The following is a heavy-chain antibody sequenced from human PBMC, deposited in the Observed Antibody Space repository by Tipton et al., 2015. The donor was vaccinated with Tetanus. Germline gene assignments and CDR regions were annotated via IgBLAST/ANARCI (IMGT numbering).Heavy chain of an antibody. D-gene: IGHD3-3*01. J-gene: IGHJ4*02. CDR2: TYYSGRT. V-gene: IGHV4-61*01. CDR1: GASIGSISYY. CDR3: ARANNDFPKKGPFDS. Sequence: VKPSETLSLTCTVSGASIGSISYYWSWIRQPPGKGLEWIGYTYYSGRTQYNPSLKSRATISVDTAKNQFSLQLASVTASDTAIYYCARANNDFPKKGPFDSWGQGSLVIVSS.